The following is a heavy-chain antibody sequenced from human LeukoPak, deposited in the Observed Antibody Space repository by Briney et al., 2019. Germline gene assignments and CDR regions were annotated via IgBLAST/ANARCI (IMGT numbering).Heavy chain of an antibody. D-gene: IGHD2-2*01. J-gene: IGHJ4*02. CDR3: AKDRVVPAVAWGFEVDY. V-gene: IGHV3-9*01. CDR2: ISWNSGSI. CDR1: GFTFDDYA. Sequence: GGSLRLSCAASGFTFDDYAMHWVRQAPGKGLEWVSGISWNSGSIGYADSVKGRFTISRDNAKNSLYLQMNSLRAEDTALYYCAKDRVVPAVAWGFEVDYWGQGTLVTVSS.